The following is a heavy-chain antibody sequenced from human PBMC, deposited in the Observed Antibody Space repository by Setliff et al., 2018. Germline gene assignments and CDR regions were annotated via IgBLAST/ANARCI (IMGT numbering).Heavy chain of an antibody. Sequence: PGGSLRLSCAASGFTFDDYAFNWVRQAPGKGLEWLAVTSYDGKNNYYGDSVKGRFTISRDNSQNTVYLQMNALSGDDTAVYFCARAQNIFGGNFDSWGQGTLVTVSS. CDR3: ARAQNIFGGNFDS. CDR1: GFTFDDYA. V-gene: IGHV3-30*03. CDR2: TSYDGKNN. J-gene: IGHJ4*02. D-gene: IGHD3-3*01.